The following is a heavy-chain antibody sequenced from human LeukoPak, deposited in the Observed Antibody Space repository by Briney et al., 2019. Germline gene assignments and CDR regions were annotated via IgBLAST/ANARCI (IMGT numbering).Heavy chain of an antibody. CDR1: GFTFSNYW. D-gene: IGHD5-12*01. CDR3: AREKDVAFNY. V-gene: IGHV3-74*01. CDR2: ARSDGSMT. J-gene: IGHJ4*02. Sequence: PGGSLRLSCAASGFTFSNYWMHWVRQAPGRGLVWVSRARSDGSMTNYADSVKGRFTISRDNAKNTLYLQMTSLRAEDTAVYFCAREKDVAFNYWGQGTLVTVSS.